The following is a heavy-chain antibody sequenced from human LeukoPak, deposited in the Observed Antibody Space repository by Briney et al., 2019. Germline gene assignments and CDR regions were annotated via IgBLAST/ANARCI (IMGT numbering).Heavy chain of an antibody. CDR3: ARERADYYFDY. CDR2: IYSGGST. CDR1: GVRFSNYA. Sequence: GGSLRLSCAVSGVRFSNYAMTWVRQAPGKGLEWVSVIYSGGSTYYADSVKGRFTISRDNSKNTLYLQMNSLRAEDTAVYYCARERADYYFDYWGQGTLVTVSS. V-gene: IGHV3-53*01. J-gene: IGHJ4*02. D-gene: IGHD2-21*02.